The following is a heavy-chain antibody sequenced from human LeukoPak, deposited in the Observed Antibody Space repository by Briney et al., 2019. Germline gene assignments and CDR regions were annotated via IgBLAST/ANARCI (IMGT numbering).Heavy chain of an antibody. D-gene: IGHD4-11*01. Sequence: SETLSLTCSVSGGSIRSGTYYWSWIRQFAGKGLEWIGRFYTSGSTNHNPSLKSRVTISVDTSKNQFSLNLTSVTAADTAVYYCARVEKTTFYYYRDVWGKGTTVTVSS. V-gene: IGHV4-61*02. CDR1: GGSIRSGTYY. CDR3: ARVEKTTFYYYRDV. J-gene: IGHJ6*03. CDR2: FYTSGST.